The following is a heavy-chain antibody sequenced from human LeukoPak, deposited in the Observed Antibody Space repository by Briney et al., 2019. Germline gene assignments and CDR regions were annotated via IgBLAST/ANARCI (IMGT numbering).Heavy chain of an antibody. V-gene: IGHV1-46*01. D-gene: IGHD2-15*01. J-gene: IGHJ4*02. CDR1: GYTFTGYY. Sequence: ASVKVSCKASGYTFTGYYMHWVRQAPGQGLEWMGIINPSGGSTSYAQKFQGRVTMTRDTSTSTVYMERSSLRSEDTAVYYCARSGGSCYPIDYWGQGTLVTVSS. CDR3: ARSGGSCYPIDY. CDR2: INPSGGST.